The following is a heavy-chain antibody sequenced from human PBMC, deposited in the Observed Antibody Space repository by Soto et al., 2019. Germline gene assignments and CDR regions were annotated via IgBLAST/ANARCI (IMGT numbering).Heavy chain of an antibody. CDR1: GFTFSTYG. D-gene: IGHD5-18*01. CDR3: ARVEASLIQSDHYYYGMDV. V-gene: IGHV3-33*01. Sequence: QVHLVESGGGVVRPGRSLRLACEASGFTFSTYGMHWVRQAPGKGLQWVAVIWYDGTNAYYADSVKGRFTISRDNSKDTLYLEINNLRTEDTAVYYCARVEASLIQSDHYYYGMDVWGQGTTVTV. CDR2: IWYDGTNA. J-gene: IGHJ6*02.